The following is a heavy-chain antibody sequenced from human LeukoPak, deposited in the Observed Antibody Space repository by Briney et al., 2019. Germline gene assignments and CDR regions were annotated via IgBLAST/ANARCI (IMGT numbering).Heavy chain of an antibody. J-gene: IGHJ4*02. CDR2: ISGSGGST. CDR1: GFTFSSYA. V-gene: IGHV3-23*01. CDR3: AKVLSSGWTNYFDY. D-gene: IGHD6-19*01. Sequence: GGSLRLSCAASGFTFSSYAMSWVRQAPGRGLEWVSAISGSGGSTYYADSVKGRFTISRDNSKNTLYLQMNSLRAEDTAVYYCAKVLSSGWTNYFDYWGQGTLVTVSS.